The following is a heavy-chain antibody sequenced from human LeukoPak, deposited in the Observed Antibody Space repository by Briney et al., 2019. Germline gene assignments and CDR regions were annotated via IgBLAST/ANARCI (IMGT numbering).Heavy chain of an antibody. CDR1: GGTFSSYA. Sequence: GASVKVSCKASGGTFSSYAISWVRQAPGQGLEWMGGIIPIFGTANYAQKFQGRVTITADESTSTAYMELSSLRSEDTAVYYCARDLYPTPTGYCSSTSCQASYYYGIDVWGQGTTVTVSS. CDR3: ARDLYPTPTGYCSSTSCQASYYYGIDV. D-gene: IGHD2-2*03. J-gene: IGHJ6*02. V-gene: IGHV1-69*01. CDR2: IIPIFGTA.